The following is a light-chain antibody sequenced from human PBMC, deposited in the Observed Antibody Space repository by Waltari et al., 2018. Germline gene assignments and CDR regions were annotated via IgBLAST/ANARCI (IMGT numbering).Light chain of an antibody. V-gene: IGLV3-25*03. CDR1: ALPRWY. CDR3: QSADTDFANHVL. J-gene: IGLJ2*01. Sequence: YDLTQTPAVSVSPGQTATNTCSGNALPRWYSYWYQQKPGQAPLLLIYKDTQRASGIPERFSGSTSGTTVTLTISGVQAEDEADYYCQSADTDFANHVLFGGGTQLTVL. CDR2: KDT.